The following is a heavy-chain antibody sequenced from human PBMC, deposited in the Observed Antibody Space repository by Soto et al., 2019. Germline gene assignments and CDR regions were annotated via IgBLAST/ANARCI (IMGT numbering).Heavy chain of an antibody. CDR2: ISAYNGNT. D-gene: IGHD3-22*01. J-gene: IGHJ4*02. CDR3: ARDDSSGYYHLFDY. V-gene: IGHV1-18*01. Sequence: EASVKVSCKTSGYTFINYGISWVRQAPGQGLEWMGWISAYNGNTNYAQKLQARVTMTTDTSTSTAYMELRSLRSDDTAVYYCARDDSSGYYHLFDYWGQGTLVTVSS. CDR1: GYTFINYG.